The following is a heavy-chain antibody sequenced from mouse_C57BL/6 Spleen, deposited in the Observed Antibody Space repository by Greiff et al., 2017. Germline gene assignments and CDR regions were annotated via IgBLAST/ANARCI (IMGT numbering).Heavy chain of an antibody. CDR1: GYTFTSYW. J-gene: IGHJ2*01. Sequence: QVQLQQPGAELVKPGASVKLSCKASGYTFTSYWMQWVKQRPGQGLEWIGEIDPSDSCTNYNQKFKGKATLPVDTSSSTAYMQLSSLTSEDAGVYYCARREYGFDYRGQGTTLTGSS. V-gene: IGHV1-50*01. D-gene: IGHD5-1*01. CDR3: ARREYGFDY. CDR2: IDPSDSCT.